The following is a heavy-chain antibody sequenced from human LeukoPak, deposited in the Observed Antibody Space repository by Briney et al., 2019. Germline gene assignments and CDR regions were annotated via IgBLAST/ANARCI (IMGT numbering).Heavy chain of an antibody. CDR1: GGAFSSYA. CDR2: IIPIFGTA. D-gene: IGHD3-3*01. CDR3: ARASITIFSEENWFDP. V-gene: IGHV1-69*13. J-gene: IGHJ5*02. Sequence: ASVKVSCKASGGAFSSYAISWVRQAPGQGLEWMGGIIPIFGTANYAQKYQGRVTITADESTSTAYMELSSLRSEDTAVYYCARASITIFSEENWFDPWGQGTLVTVSS.